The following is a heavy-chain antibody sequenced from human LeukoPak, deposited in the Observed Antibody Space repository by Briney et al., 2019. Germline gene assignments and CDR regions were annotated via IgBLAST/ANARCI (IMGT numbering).Heavy chain of an antibody. V-gene: IGHV4-4*02. J-gene: IGHJ3*02. CDR3: AGDYGRYAFDI. CDR2: ISLTGET. Sequence: PSETLSLTCGVSGGSISSTNWWSWVRQPPGQGLEWIGEISLTGETNYNPSLKSRVTISVDTSKNQFSLKLSSVTAADTAVYYCAGDYGRYAFDIWGQGTMVTVSS. CDR1: GGSISSTNW. D-gene: IGHD4-17*01.